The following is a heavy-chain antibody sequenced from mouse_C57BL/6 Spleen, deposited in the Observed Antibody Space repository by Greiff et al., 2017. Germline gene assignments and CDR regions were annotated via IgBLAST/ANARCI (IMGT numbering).Heavy chain of an antibody. CDR2: IDPSDSYT. Sequence: QVQLQQPGAELVKPGASVKLSCKASGYTFTSYWMQWVKQRPGQGLEWIGEIDPSDSYTNYNQKFKGKATLTVDTSSSTAYMQLSSLTSEDSAVYYCARREGFITTVVAFYWYFDVWGTGTTVTVSS. CDR1: GYTFTSYW. V-gene: IGHV1-50*01. CDR3: ARREGFITTVVAFYWYFDV. J-gene: IGHJ1*03. D-gene: IGHD1-1*01.